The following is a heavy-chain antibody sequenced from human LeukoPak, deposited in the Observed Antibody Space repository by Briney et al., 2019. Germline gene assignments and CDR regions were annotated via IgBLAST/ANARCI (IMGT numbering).Heavy chain of an antibody. J-gene: IGHJ6*02. V-gene: IGHV3-23*01. D-gene: IGHD2-15*01. CDR1: GFTFSSYA. CDR2: ISGSGGST. Sequence: GGSLRLSCAASGFTFSSYAMSWVRQAPGKGLEWVSAISGSGGSTYYADSVKGRFTISRDNSKNTLYLQMNSLRAEDTAVYCCAKELDVVVVAATQVYYYGMDVWGQGTTVTVSS. CDR3: AKELDVVVVAATQVYYYGMDV.